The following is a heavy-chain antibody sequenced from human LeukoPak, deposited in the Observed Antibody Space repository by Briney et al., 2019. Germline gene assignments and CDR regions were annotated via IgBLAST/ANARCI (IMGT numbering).Heavy chain of an antibody. CDR2: IYYSGST. J-gene: IGHJ4*02. V-gene: IGHV4-39*07. CDR1: GGSISSSSYY. CDR3: ARSWERSITMIVVVITWDY. Sequence: PSETLSLTCTVSGGSISSSSYYWGWIRQPPGKGLEWIGSIYYSGSTYYNPSLKSRVTISVDTSKNQFSLKLSSVTAADTAVYYCARSWERSITMIVVVITWDYWGQGTLVTVSS. D-gene: IGHD3-22*01.